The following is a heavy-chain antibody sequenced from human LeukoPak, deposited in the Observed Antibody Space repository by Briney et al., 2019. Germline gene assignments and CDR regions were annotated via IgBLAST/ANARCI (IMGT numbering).Heavy chain of an antibody. CDR1: GGSFSGYY. CDR2: INHSGST. Sequence: SETLSLTCAVYGGSFSGYYWSWIRQPPGKGLEWIGEINHSGSTNYNPSLKSRVTMSVDTSKNQFSLKLSSVTAADTAVYYCARDCGGGDCFYAFDIWGQGTMVTVSS. D-gene: IGHD2-21*02. V-gene: IGHV4-34*01. J-gene: IGHJ3*02. CDR3: ARDCGGGDCFYAFDI.